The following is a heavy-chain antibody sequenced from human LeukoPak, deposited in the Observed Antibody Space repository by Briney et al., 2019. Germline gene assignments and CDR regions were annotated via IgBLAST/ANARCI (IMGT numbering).Heavy chain of an antibody. CDR1: GGSISTYY. Sequence: PSETLSLTCTVSGGSISTYYWSWIRQPPGKGLEWIGYIYYSGSTNYNPSLKSRVTISVDTSKNQFSLKLSSVTAADTAVYYCARYSGSYSDWGQGILVTVSS. CDR3: ARYSGSYSD. D-gene: IGHD1-26*01. V-gene: IGHV4-59*12. CDR2: IYYSGST. J-gene: IGHJ4*02.